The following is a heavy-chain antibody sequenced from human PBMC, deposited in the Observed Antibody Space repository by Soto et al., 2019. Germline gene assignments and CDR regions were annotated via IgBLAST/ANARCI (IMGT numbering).Heavy chain of an antibody. CDR3: AHKRIQLWSTYYYFDS. CDR1: GFSLSTNGVG. CDR2: IYWDDDK. V-gene: IGHV2-5*02. Sequence: SGPKLVNPTQTLTLTCTFSGFSLSTNGVGVGWIRQPPGKALEWLALIYWDDDKRYSPSLKSRLTITKDTSKNQVVLTMTNMDPVDTATYYCAHKRIQLWSTYYYFDSWGQGTLVTVSS. J-gene: IGHJ4*02. D-gene: IGHD5-18*01.